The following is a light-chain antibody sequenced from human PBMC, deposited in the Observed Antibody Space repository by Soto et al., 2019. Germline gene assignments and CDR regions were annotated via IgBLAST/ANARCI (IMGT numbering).Light chain of an antibody. CDR3: QQYNNWPRAT. V-gene: IGKV3-15*01. Sequence: ETVMTQSPATLSVSPGERATLSCRASQSISNNLAWYQQKPGQAPRLIMFRTSTRATGVPARFSGSGSGTEFNITISSLQSEDFAVYYCQQYNNWPRATFGGGTKVEHK. CDR2: RTS. CDR1: QSISNN. J-gene: IGKJ4*01.